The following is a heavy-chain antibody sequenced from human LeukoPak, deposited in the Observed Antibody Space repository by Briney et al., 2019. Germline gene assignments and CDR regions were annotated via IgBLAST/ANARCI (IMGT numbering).Heavy chain of an antibody. D-gene: IGHD3-3*01. V-gene: IGHV4-4*07. CDR3: ARDRSYDFWSGYYRNNWFDP. CDR1: GGSISSYY. J-gene: IGHJ5*02. Sequence: PSETLSLTCTVSGGSISSYYWSWIRQPAGKGLEWIGRIYTSGSTNYNPSLKSRVTMSVDTSKNRFSLKLSSVTAADTAVYYCARDRSYDFWSGYYRNNWFDPWGQGTLVTVSS. CDR2: IYTSGST.